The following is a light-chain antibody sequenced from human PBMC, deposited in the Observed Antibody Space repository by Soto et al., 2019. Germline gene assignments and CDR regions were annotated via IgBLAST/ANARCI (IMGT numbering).Light chain of an antibody. J-gene: IGKJ4*01. CDR3: QQYGVSPT. CDR1: QTISNTF. Sequence: EMVLTQSPGTLSLSPGERATLSCRASQTISNTFIAWYQQRPGQAPRLLIYGASGRAAGIPDRFSGSGSGTDFTLSISRLEPEDFAVYYCQQYGVSPTFGGGTKVDIK. V-gene: IGKV3-20*01. CDR2: GAS.